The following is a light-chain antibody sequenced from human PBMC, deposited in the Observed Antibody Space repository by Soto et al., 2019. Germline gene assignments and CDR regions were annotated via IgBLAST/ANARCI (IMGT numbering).Light chain of an antibody. Sequence: EIVMTQSPATLSVSPGERATLSCRASQSVSSNLAWYQQKPGQAPRLLIYGVSTRATGIPARFSGSGSGTEFTLTIGSLQSEDFAVYYCKQYNNWPPLTFGGGTKVEIK. CDR2: GVS. CDR3: KQYNNWPPLT. V-gene: IGKV3-15*01. CDR1: QSVSSN. J-gene: IGKJ4*01.